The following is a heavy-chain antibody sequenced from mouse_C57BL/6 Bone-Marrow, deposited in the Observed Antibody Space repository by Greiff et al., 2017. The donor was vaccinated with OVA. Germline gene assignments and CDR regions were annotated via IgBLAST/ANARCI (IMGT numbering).Heavy chain of an antibody. CDR3: ARDRYYYGSSSFAY. V-gene: IGHV3-6*01. Sequence: EVHLVESGPGLVKPSQSLSLTCSVTGYSITSGYYWNWIRQFPGNKLEWMGYISYDGSNNYNPSLKNRISITRDTSKNQFFLKLNSVTTEDTATYYCARDRYYYGSSSFAYWGQGTLVTVSA. D-gene: IGHD1-1*01. J-gene: IGHJ3*01. CDR2: ISYDGSN. CDR1: GYSITSGYY.